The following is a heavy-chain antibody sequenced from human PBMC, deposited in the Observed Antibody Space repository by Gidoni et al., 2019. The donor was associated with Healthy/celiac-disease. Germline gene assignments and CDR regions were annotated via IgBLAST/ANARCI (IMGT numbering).Heavy chain of an antibody. CDR3: AKDLSGSGWYRFDY. Sequence: EVQLVEYGGVVAQSEGSLRLSCAASGFTFDDYTRHWVRQAPGKGLEWFALISGDGGSTYYADSVKGRFTISRDNSKNSLYLQMNSLRTEDTALYYCAKDLSGSGWYRFDYWGQGTLVTVSS. D-gene: IGHD6-19*01. CDR2: ISGDGGST. V-gene: IGHV3-43*01. J-gene: IGHJ4*02. CDR1: GFTFDDYT.